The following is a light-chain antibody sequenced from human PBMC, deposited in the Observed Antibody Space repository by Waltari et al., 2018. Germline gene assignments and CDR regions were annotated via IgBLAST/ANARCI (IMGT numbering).Light chain of an antibody. V-gene: IGKV1-5*01. J-gene: IGKJ4*02. CDR2: DAS. CDR3: QTWGTGLRSV. CDR1: QTIRGW. Sequence: DIQMTQSPSMLSASVGDRVTITCRASQTIRGWLAWYQLKPGLAPKRLIYDASNLGGGVPSRFSGSGFGTNFTLTISSLQPEDEADYYCQTWGTGLRSVFGGGT.